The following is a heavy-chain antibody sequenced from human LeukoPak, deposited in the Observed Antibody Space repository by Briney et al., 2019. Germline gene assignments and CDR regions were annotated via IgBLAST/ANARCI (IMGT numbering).Heavy chain of an antibody. CDR1: AFTFSNAW. D-gene: IGHD7-27*01. CDR3: TTELGMVGILRDYYYGMDV. V-gene: IGHV3-15*01. CDR2: IKSKTDGGTT. J-gene: IGHJ6*02. Sequence: GGSLRLSCAASAFTFSNAWMSWVRQAPGKGLEWVGRIKSKTDGGTTDYAAPVKGRFTISRDDSRNTLYLQMNSLKTEDTAVYYCTTELGMVGILRDYYYGMDVWGQGTTVTVSS.